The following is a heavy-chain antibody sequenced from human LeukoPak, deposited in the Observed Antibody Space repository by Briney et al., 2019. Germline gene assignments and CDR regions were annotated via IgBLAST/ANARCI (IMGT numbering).Heavy chain of an antibody. CDR2: IHYSGDT. V-gene: IGHV4-59*01. Sequence: SETLSLTCSAFGGSISGYYWSWIRQPPGKGLEWIGYIHYSGDTDYNPSLKSRVTMSLDTSNNQLSLKLASVTAADTAVYYCVRGVGGYNRCFDYWGQGTLVTVSS. J-gene: IGHJ4*02. CDR1: GGSISGYY. D-gene: IGHD5-18*01. CDR3: VRGVGGYNRCFDY.